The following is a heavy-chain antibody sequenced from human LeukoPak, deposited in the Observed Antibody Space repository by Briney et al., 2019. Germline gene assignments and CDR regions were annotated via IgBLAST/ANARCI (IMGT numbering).Heavy chain of an antibody. D-gene: IGHD2/OR15-2a*01. CDR1: ANTFTSYG. J-gene: IGHJ4*02. CDR3: AIGVGLYLPLFGY. V-gene: IGHV1-18*01. Sequence: ASVKVSCKASANTFTSYGITWVRQAPGQGLEWMGWISGYSGNTKIAQNFQGRVTMTTDTSTSTAYMEVRSLRSDDTAVYYCAIGVGLYLPLFGYWGQGTLVTVSS. CDR2: ISGYSGNT.